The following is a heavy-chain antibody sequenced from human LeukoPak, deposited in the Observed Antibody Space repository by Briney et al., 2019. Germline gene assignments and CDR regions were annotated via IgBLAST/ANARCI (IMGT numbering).Heavy chain of an antibody. CDR3: ARERFRGSYSP. J-gene: IGHJ5*02. D-gene: IGHD1-26*01. Sequence: KPGGSLRLSCAASGFTFSDFYMSWMRQAPGKGLEWVSDISGSGTTVYYADSVKGRFTISRDNTNNSLFLQMNSLRAEDTAVYFCARERFRGSYSPWGRGTLVSVS. V-gene: IGHV3-11*01. CDR2: ISGSGTTV. CDR1: GFTFSDFY.